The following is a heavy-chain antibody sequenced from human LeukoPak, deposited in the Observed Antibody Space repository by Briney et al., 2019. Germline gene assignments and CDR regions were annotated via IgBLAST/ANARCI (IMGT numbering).Heavy chain of an antibody. D-gene: IGHD2-15*01. CDR1: GYTFTTYA. J-gene: IGHJ4*02. CDR3: ARSGSCDY. V-gene: IGHV7-4-1*02. Sequence: ASVKVSRKASGYTFTTYAMHWVRQPPGQGLEWMGWINTNTGNPSYAQGFTGRFVFSLDTSVSTAYLQISSLKAEDTAVYYCARSGSCDYWGQGTLVTVSS. CDR2: INTNTGNP.